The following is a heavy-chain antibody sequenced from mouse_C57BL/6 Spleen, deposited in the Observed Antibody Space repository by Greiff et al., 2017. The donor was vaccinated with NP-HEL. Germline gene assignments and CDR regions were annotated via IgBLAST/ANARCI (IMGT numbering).Heavy chain of an antibody. Sequence: EVKLMESGGDLVKPGGSLKLSCAASGFTFSSYGMSWVRQTPDKRLEWVATISSGGSDTYYPDSVKGRFTISRDNAKNTLYLQMSRLKSEDTARYYCARQTIPTEFAYWGQGTLVTVSA. CDR2: ISSGGSDT. J-gene: IGHJ3*01. CDR3: ARQTIPTEFAY. V-gene: IGHV5-6*01. CDR1: GFTFSSYG. D-gene: IGHD2-12*01.